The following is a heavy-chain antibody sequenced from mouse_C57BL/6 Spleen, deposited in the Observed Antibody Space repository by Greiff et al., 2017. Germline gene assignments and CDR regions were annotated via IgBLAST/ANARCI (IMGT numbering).Heavy chain of an antibody. CDR1: GYTFTSYW. CDR2: IDPSDSYT. J-gene: IGHJ1*03. CDR3: ARTYYYGSSYGYFDV. V-gene: IGHV1-69*01. Sequence: QVQLQQPGAELVMPGASVQLSCKASGYTFTSYWMHWVKQRPGPGLEWIGEIDPSDSYTNYNQKFKGKSTLTVDKSSSTAYMQLSSLTSEDSAVYYCARTYYYGSSYGYFDVWGTGTTVTVSS. D-gene: IGHD1-1*01.